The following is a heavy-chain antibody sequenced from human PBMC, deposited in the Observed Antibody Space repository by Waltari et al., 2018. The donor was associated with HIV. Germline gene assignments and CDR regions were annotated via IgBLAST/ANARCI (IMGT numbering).Heavy chain of an antibody. Sequence: LVESGGGLVQPGSSLRLSCAASGFTFDAYALHWVRQAPGKGLEWVSGITCNSGSIAYADAVKGRFTISRDNANNSLYLQMNTLRAADTALYYCVKASGLLLPSYYFDYWGQGTLVTVSS. CDR3: VKASGLLLPSYYFDY. J-gene: IGHJ4*02. CDR2: ITCNSGSI. V-gene: IGHV3-9*01. CDR1: GFTFDAYA. D-gene: IGHD2-21*01.